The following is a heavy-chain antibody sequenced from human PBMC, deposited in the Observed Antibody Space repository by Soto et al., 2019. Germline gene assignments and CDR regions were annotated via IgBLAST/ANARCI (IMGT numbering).Heavy chain of an antibody. D-gene: IGHD3-3*01. CDR2: IRSKAYGGTT. CDR1: GFTFGDYA. V-gene: IGHV3-49*03. CDR3: TRYYYDFWSGYYSPFDY. J-gene: IGHJ4*02. Sequence: EVQLVESGGGLVQPGRSLRLSCTASGFTFGDYAMSWFRQAPGKGLEWVGFIRSKAYGGTTEYAASVKGRFTISRDDSKRIAYLQMNSLKTEDTAVYYCTRYYYDFWSGYYSPFDYWGQGTLVTVSS.